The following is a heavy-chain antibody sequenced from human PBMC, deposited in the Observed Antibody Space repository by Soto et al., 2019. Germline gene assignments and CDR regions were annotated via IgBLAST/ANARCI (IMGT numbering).Heavy chain of an antibody. CDR3: ARHPRFL. J-gene: IGHJ4*02. CDR1: GGSISSSSYY. V-gene: IGHV4-39*01. CDR2: IYYSGST. Sequence: SETLSLTCTVSGGSISSSSYYWGWIRQPPGKGLEWIGSIYYSGSTYYNPSLKSRVTISVDTSKNQFSLKLSSVTAADTAVYYCARHPRFLWGQGTLVTVSS.